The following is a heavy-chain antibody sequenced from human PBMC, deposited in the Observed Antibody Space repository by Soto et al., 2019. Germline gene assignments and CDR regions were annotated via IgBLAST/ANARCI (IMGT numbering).Heavy chain of an antibody. V-gene: IGHV4-39*01. J-gene: IGHJ4*02. CDR2: IYSGGST. CDR3: ARRDSSFWYGY. Sequence: SETLSLTCTVSGGSISSSSNYWGWIRQPPGKGLEWIGSIYSGGSTYYNPSLKSRVTISVDTSKNQFSLNLASVTAADTAVYYCARRDSSFWYGYWGQGTLVTVSS. CDR1: GGSISSSSNY. D-gene: IGHD6-13*01.